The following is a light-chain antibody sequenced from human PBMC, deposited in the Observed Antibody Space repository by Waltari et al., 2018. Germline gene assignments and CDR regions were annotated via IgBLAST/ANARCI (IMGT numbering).Light chain of an antibody. J-gene: IGLJ1*01. CDR2: DVS. CDR1: SSDIGDYNY. Sequence: QSALTQPASVSGSPGQSITISCTGTSSDIGDYNYVSWYQQHPGKAPKLLISDVSNRPSGISHRFSGSKSGNTASLTISGRQPEDEADYYCSSFSSGNTPYVFGSGTKVTVL. CDR3: SSFSSGNTPYV. V-gene: IGLV2-14*03.